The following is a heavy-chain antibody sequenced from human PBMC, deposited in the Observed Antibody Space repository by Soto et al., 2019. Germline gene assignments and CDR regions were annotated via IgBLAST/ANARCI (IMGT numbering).Heavy chain of an antibody. D-gene: IGHD2-21*01. Sequence: EVQMVESGGGLVQPGGSLRLSCEVSGLTFSKFEMTWVRQAPGQGLEWVSSISSDGATIYYADSVKGRFTISRDNDKNLLYLQMNSLKGDDTATYYCVRVGIVARPYWGQGTPVTVSS. CDR2: ISSDGATI. J-gene: IGHJ4*02. CDR1: GLTFSKFE. CDR3: VRVGIVARPY. V-gene: IGHV3-48*03.